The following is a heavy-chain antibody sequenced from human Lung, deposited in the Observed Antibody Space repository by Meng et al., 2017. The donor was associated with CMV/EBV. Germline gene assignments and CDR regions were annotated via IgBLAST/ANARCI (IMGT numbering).Heavy chain of an antibody. J-gene: IGHJ5*01. V-gene: IGHV4-59*01. CDR1: RASISTYY. CDR3: ARSGPCNGGICYSGKFDS. CDR2: FYYGGST. Sequence: LRLSCTVSRASISTYYWSWIRQPPGKGLEWIGYFYYGGSTNYNPSLKSRVTILVDASKNQFSLKLSSVTAADTAIYYCARSGPCNGGICYSGKFDSWGQGTXVTVSS. D-gene: IGHD2-15*01.